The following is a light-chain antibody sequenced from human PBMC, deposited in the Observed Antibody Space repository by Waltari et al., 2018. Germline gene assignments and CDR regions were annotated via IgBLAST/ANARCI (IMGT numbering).Light chain of an antibody. CDR1: SDDIGAYSY. J-gene: IGLJ2*01. Sequence: QSALTQPASVSGSPGQSITISCTGTSDDIGAYSYVTWYHQRPGKVPKLIIYYLTERPSGVSNRFSGSKSGSTASLTVSGLQAEDEGLFYCSAYTSRGTLKFGGGTRVTVL. CDR2: YLT. V-gene: IGLV2-14*03. CDR3: SAYTSRGTLK.